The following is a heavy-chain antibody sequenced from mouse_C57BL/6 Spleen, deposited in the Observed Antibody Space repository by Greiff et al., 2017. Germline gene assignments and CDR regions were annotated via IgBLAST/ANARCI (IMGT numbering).Heavy chain of an antibody. J-gene: IGHJ2*01. CDR3: AREGYDAPRDFDY. Sequence: QVQLQQPGAELVKPGASVKMSCKASGYTFTSYWITWVKQRPGQGLEWIGDIYPGSGSTNYNEKFKSKATLTVDTSSSTAYMQLSSLTSEDSAVYYCAREGYDAPRDFDYWGQGTTRTVSS. CDR2: IYPGSGST. D-gene: IGHD2-2*01. CDR1: GYTFTSYW. V-gene: IGHV1-55*01.